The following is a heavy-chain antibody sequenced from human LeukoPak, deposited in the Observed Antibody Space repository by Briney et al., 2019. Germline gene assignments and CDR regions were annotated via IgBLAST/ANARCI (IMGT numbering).Heavy chain of an antibody. CDR1: GGSISSSSYY. V-gene: IGHV4-39*01. CDR3: ARHFFIEWELLSFDY. Sequence: SETLSLTCTVSGGSISSSSYYWGWIRQPPGKGLEWIDSIHYSGSTYYNPSLKSRVTISVDTSKNQFSLKLSSVTAADTAVYYCARHFFIEWELLSFDYWGQGTLVTV. J-gene: IGHJ4*02. D-gene: IGHD1-26*01. CDR2: IHYSGST.